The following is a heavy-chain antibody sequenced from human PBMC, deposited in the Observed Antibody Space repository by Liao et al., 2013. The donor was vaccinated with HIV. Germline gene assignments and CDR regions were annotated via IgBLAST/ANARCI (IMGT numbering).Heavy chain of an antibody. CDR1: GVSIRNTAYS. V-gene: IGHV4-30-2*01. D-gene: IGHD3-10*01. Sequence: QLQLQESGSGLVKPSQTLSLTCAVSGVSIRNTAYSWSWIRQPPGKGLEWLGYIYQSGTASYTPSLKSRVTMSVDTSTNQFSLNLSSVTAADTAVYYCARSPGSGRYVWYFDLWGRWHPGXCLL. CDR3: ARSPGSGRYVWYFDL. J-gene: IGHJ2*01. CDR2: IYQSGTA.